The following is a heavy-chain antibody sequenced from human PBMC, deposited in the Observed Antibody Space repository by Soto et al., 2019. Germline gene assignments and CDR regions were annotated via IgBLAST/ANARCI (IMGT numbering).Heavy chain of an antibody. CDR1: GFTFSSYG. J-gene: IGHJ4*02. V-gene: IGHV3-30*18. CDR3: AKGGEGTQYYFDY. D-gene: IGHD3-10*01. CDR2: ISYDGSNK. Sequence: QVQLVESGGGVVQPGRSLRLSCAASGFTFSSYGMHWVRQAPGKGLEWVAVISYDGSNKYYADSVKGRFTISRDNSKNTLYLQMNSLRAEDTAVYYCAKGGEGTQYYFDYWGQGTLVTVSS.